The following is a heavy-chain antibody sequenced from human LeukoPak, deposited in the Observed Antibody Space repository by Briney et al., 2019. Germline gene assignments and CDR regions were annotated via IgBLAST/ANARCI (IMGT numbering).Heavy chain of an antibody. D-gene: IGHD4/OR15-4a*01. J-gene: IGHJ3*02. Sequence: PGESLRLSCAASGFTFSSYWRHWVRQAPGKGLVWVSYIDSDGSDTTYADSVKGRFTISRDNATSTLYLQMNSLRAEDTAVYYCARTTNADYLHAFGIWGQGPTVTASS. CDR1: GFTFSSYW. V-gene: IGHV3-74*01. CDR2: IDSDGSDT. CDR3: ARTTNADYLHAFGI.